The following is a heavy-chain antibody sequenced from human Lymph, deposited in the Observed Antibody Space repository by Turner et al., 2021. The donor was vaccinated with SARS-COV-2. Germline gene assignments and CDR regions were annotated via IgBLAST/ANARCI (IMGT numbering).Heavy chain of an antibody. D-gene: IGHD2-15*01. CDR2: IYHSGST. CDR3: ATKYCSGGSCSYFDY. V-gene: IGHV4-4*02. CDR1: GGSISSSNW. Sequence: QVQLQESGPGLVKPSGALSLTCAVSGGSISSSNWWNWVRQPPGKGLEWIGEIYHSGSTNYNPALKSRVTISVNKYKNQFSLRLSSVTAADTAVYYCATKYCSGGSCSYFDYWGQGTLVTVSS. J-gene: IGHJ4*02.